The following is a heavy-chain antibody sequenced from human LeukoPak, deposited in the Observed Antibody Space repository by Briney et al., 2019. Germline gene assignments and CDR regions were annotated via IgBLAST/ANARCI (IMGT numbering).Heavy chain of an antibody. V-gene: IGHV4-59*01. J-gene: IGHJ4*02. Sequence: SETLSLTCTVSGGSISSYYWSWIRQPPGKGLEWIGYTYYSGSTNYNPSLKSRVTISVDTSKNQFSLKLRSVTAADTAVYYCARVTGYMIEDYFDYWGQGILVTVSS. CDR3: ARVTGYMIEDYFDY. D-gene: IGHD3-9*01. CDR2: TYYSGST. CDR1: GGSISSYY.